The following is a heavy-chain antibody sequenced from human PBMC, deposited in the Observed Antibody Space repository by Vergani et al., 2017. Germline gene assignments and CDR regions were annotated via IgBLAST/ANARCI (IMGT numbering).Heavy chain of an antibody. CDR2: IYYSGST. D-gene: IGHD3-10*01. Sequence: QVQLQESGPGLVKPSGTLSLTCTVSGGSISSGGYHWSWIRQHPGKGLEWIGYIYYSGSTYYNPSLKSRVTISVDTSKNQFSLKLSSVTAADTAVYYCELGSGSISGYYFDYWGQGTLVTVSS. CDR1: GGSISSGGYH. CDR3: ELGSGSISGYYFDY. V-gene: IGHV4-31*03. J-gene: IGHJ4*02.